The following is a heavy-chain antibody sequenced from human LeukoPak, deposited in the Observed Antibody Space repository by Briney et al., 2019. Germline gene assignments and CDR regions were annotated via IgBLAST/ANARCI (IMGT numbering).Heavy chain of an antibody. V-gene: IGHV1-18*01. CDR2: ISAYKGKT. J-gene: IGHJ3*02. CDR3: VRVDGHDAFDS. Sequence: GASVTVSCMASRYTFTTYGISWVRQAPGPGREGMGWISAYKGKTNYLQNLQGRGSINPDTPTSTAHMELRGLRSDDSAPYFFVRVDGHDAFDSWGRGRMVGV. CDR1: RYTFTTYG.